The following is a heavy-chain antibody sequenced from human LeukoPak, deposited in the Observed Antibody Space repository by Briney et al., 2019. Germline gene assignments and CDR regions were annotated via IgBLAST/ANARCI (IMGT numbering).Heavy chain of an antibody. J-gene: IGHJ4*02. Sequence: SETLSLTCTVSGGSISSYYWSWIRQPPGKGLEWIGEINHSGSTNYNPSLKSRVTISVDTSKNQFSLKLSSVTAADTAVYYCARCRNSGSLRELGYWGQGTLVTVSS. CDR2: INHSGST. CDR1: GGSISSYY. CDR3: ARCRNSGSLRELGY. D-gene: IGHD1-26*01. V-gene: IGHV4-34*01.